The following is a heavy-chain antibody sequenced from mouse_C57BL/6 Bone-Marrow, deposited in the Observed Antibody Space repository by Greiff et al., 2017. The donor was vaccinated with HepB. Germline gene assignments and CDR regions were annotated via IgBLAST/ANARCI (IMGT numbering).Heavy chain of an antibody. CDR2: INPYNGGT. V-gene: IGHV1-19*01. CDR3: ARRPSSYSAFAY. J-gene: IGHJ3*01. D-gene: IGHD2-10*01. CDR1: GYTFTDYY. Sequence: EVQLVESGPVLVKPGASVKMSCKASGYTFTDYYMNWVKQSHGKSLEWIGVINPYNGGTSYNQKFKGKATLTVDKSSSTAYMELNSLTSEDSAVYYCARRPSSYSAFAYWGQGTLVTVSA.